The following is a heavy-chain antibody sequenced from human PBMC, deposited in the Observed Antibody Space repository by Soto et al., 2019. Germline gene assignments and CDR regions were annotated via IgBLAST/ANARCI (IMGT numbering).Heavy chain of an antibody. V-gene: IGHV4-31*03. CDR2: IYYSGST. J-gene: IGHJ4*02. CDR3: ARDNSGYDQIDF. CDR1: GGSISSGGHY. D-gene: IGHD3-22*01. Sequence: QVQLQESGPGLVKPSQTLSLNCTVSGGSISSGGHYWSWIRQHPGKGLEWIGYIYYSGSTYYNPSLQSRVTISVDTSKNQFSLELSSVTAADTVVYYCARDNSGYDQIDFWGQGTLVTVSS.